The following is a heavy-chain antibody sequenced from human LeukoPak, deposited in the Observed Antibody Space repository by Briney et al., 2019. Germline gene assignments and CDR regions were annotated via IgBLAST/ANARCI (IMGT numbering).Heavy chain of an antibody. J-gene: IGHJ4*02. V-gene: IGHV3-7*01. Sequence: PGGSLRLSCAASGFRFGSFWMTWIRQAPGKGLEWVGHIKEDGSQTNYIDSVTGRFTIPRDNAKNSLYLQMNSLRDEDTAVYYCARGGDTYYYDSSGYDYWGQGTLVTVSS. CDR2: IKEDGSQT. D-gene: IGHD3-22*01. CDR1: GFRFGSFW. CDR3: ARGGDTYYYDSSGYDY.